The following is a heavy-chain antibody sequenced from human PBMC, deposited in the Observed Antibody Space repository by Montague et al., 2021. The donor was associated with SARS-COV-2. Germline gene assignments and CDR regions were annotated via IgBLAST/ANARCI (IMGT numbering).Heavy chain of an antibody. V-gene: IGHV2-5*02. CDR3: AHKNSDWACDFEN. J-gene: IGHJ4*01. D-gene: IGHD6-19*01. Sequence: PALVKPTQTLTLTCTFSGFSLNTRGVGVGWIRQPPGKALECLALIYWDDDKRYSPSLKTRLTVTKDTSKNQAVLTMTDMDPVDTATYFCAHKNSDWACDFENWGQGALVTVSS. CDR2: IYWDDDK. CDR1: GFSLNTRGVG.